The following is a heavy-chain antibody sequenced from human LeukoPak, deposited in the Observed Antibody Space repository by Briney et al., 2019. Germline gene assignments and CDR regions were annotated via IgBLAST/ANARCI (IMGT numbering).Heavy chain of an antibody. D-gene: IGHD3-22*01. Sequence: GGSLRLSCAASGFTFSSYAMHWVRQAPGKGLEWVAVISYDGGNKYYADSVKGRFTISRDNSRNTLYLQMNSLRAEDTAVYYCAREEGRYDSSGSFDYWGQGTLVTVSS. V-gene: IGHV3-30-3*01. CDR2: ISYDGGNK. CDR3: AREEGRYDSSGSFDY. CDR1: GFTFSSYA. J-gene: IGHJ4*02.